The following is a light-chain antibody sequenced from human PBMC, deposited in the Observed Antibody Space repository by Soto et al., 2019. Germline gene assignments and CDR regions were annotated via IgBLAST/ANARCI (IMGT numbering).Light chain of an antibody. J-gene: IGKJ5*01. CDR1: QSVNSW. CDR2: DAS. Sequence: DIQMTQSPSTLSAFVGDRVTITCRASQSVNSWLALYQQRPGKAPKLLIYDASTLESAVPSRFSGSGSGTEFTLTISGLQPDDFATYYCQQFNSYPITFGQGTRLEI. CDR3: QQFNSYPIT. V-gene: IGKV1-5*01.